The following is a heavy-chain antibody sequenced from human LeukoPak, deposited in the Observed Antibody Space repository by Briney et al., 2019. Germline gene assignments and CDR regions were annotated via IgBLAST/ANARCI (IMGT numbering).Heavy chain of an antibody. V-gene: IGHV1-2*02. D-gene: IGHD1-26*01. J-gene: IGHJ4*02. CDR2: INPNSGGT. Sequence: ASVKVSCKASGYIFISCGIMWVRQAPGQGLEWMGWINPNSGGTNYAQKFQGRVTMTRDTSISTAYMELSRLRSDDTAVYYCARVVGALDYWGQGTLVTVSS. CDR3: ARVVGALDY. CDR1: GYIFISCG.